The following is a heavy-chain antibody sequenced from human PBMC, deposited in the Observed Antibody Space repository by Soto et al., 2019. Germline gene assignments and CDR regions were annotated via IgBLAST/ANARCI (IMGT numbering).Heavy chain of an antibody. CDR2: ITDSGGRT. J-gene: IGHJ4*02. CDR1: GFTFSTVA. D-gene: IGHD3-10*01. V-gene: IGHV3-23*01. Sequence: LRFSCAASGFTFSTVAMAWVRQAPGKGLEWASSITDSGGRTDYADPGKGRFTISRDNFRNTLYLQMNSLRAADTAVNNCSNPYFTPRYFDYWGQGPRFTVSS. CDR3: SNPYFTPRYFDY.